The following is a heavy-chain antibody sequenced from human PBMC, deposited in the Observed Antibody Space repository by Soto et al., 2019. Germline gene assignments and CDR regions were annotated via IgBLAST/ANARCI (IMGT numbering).Heavy chain of an antibody. V-gene: IGHV3-11*06. CDR2: ISSSSSYT. J-gene: IGHJ6*02. CDR1: GFTFSDYY. CDR3: ARYCSSTTCYSYYYGMDV. D-gene: IGHD2-2*01. Sequence: GGSLRLSCAASGFTFSDYYMSWIRQAPGKGLEWVSYISSSSSYTNYADSVKGRFTISRDNAKNSLYLQMNSLRAEDTAVYYCARYCSSTTCYSYYYGMDVWGQGTTVTVSS.